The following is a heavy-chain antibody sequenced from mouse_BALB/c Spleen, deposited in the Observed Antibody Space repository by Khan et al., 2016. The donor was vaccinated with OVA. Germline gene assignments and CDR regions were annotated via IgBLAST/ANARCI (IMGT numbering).Heavy chain of an antibody. J-gene: IGHJ2*01. CDR3: ASMILYYYGSNFEGYYFDS. CDR1: GYSITSDYA. Sequence: EVQLQESGPGLVKPSQSLSLTCTVTGYSITSDYAWNWIRQFPGNKLEWMGYISYCGDTAYNPSLKSRISIIRDTSKDQFFLQLNSVTTEVTASSYCASMILYYYGSNFEGYYFDSWGQGTTLTVSS. V-gene: IGHV3-2*02. CDR2: ISYCGDT. D-gene: IGHD1-1*01.